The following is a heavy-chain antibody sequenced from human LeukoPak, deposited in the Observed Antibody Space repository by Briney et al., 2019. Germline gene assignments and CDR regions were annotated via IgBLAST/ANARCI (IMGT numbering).Heavy chain of an antibody. V-gene: IGHV3-48*03. CDR3: AREFIAVAGRAVDY. J-gene: IGHJ4*02. CDR2: ISSSGSTI. D-gene: IGHD6-19*01. Sequence: GGSLRLSCAASGFTFSSYEMNWVRQAPGKGLEGVSYISSSGSTIYYADSVKGRFTLSRDNAKNSLYVQMNSLRAEDTAIYYCAREFIAVAGRAVDYWGQGTLVTVSS. CDR1: GFTFSSYE.